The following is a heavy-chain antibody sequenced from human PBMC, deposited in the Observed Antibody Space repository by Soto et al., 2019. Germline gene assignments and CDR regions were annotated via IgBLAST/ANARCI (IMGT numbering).Heavy chain of an antibody. V-gene: IGHV4-38-2*02. CDR1: VASITSSFC. CDR3: VTVLSLGANWYFDS. Sequence: SETLSLTCSVSVASITSSFCWGWIRQPPRKGLGLVGSYHHGVGAYYNPSLMSRVTISVDAPKNQMPLIITAVPAAAPADYYGVTVLSLGANWYFDSWGQGILVTVSS. CDR2: YHHGVGA. J-gene: IGHJ4*02. D-gene: IGHD1-1*01.